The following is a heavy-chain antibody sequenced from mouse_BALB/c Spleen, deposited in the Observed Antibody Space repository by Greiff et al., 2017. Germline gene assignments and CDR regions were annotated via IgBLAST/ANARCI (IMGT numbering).Heavy chain of an antibody. CDR2: ILPGSGST. Sequence: QVQLQQSGAELMKPGASVKISCKATGYTFSSYWIEWVKQRPGHGLEWIGEILPGSGSTNYNEKFKGKATFTADTSSNTAYMQLSSLTSEDSAVYYCAPLYYGNYVFAYWGQGTLVTVSA. CDR3: APLYYGNYVFAY. J-gene: IGHJ3*01. CDR1: GYTFSSYW. D-gene: IGHD2-1*01. V-gene: IGHV1-9*01.